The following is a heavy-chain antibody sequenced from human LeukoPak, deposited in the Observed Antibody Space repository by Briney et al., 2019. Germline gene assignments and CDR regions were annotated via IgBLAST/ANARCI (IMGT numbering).Heavy chain of an antibody. Sequence: GGSLRLSCAASGFTLSSYAMSWVRQAPGKGLEWVSAISDSGNTYHADSVTGRFTISRDSSKNTLFLQMNRLRPEDAAVYYCAKAPVTTCRGAYCYPFDYWGQGTLVTVSS. V-gene: IGHV3-23*01. CDR1: GFTLSSYA. CDR2: ISDSGNT. CDR3: AKAPVTTCRGAYCYPFDY. D-gene: IGHD2-21*01. J-gene: IGHJ4*02.